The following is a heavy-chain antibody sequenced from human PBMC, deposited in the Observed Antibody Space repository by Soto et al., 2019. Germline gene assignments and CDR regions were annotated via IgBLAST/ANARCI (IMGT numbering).Heavy chain of an antibody. D-gene: IGHD4-4*01. Sequence: PGPSLTRSCTRSAFPFDDFSSNRLRQAPGKRTEWVDLIRKTSYQETTEYATAVKDRSTTSRDTSNGIAYLQMNSLNMQDSAVYFCSATATEETVYFYL. CDR3: SATATEETVYFYL. CDR1: AFPFDDFS. CDR2: IRKTSYQETT. J-gene: IGHJ2*01. V-gene: IGHV3-49*03.